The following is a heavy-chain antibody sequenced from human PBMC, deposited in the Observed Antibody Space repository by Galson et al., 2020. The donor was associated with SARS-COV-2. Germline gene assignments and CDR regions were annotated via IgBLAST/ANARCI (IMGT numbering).Heavy chain of an antibody. J-gene: IGHJ4*02. Sequence: GESLKISCAASGFSFTDAWMSWVRQAPGKGLKLVGRIKTKADGGTTNYAAPVRGRFTISRADSKNRLYLKMDSLNTDDTAVYHCTTDPVIVAPVWGQGTLVAVSS. V-gene: IGHV3-15*06. CDR3: TTDPVIVAPV. D-gene: IGHD5-12*01. CDR2: IKTKADGGTT. CDR1: GFSFTDAW.